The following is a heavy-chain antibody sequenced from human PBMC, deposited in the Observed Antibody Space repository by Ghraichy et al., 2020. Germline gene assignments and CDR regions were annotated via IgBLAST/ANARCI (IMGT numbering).Heavy chain of an antibody. D-gene: IGHD3-9*01. V-gene: IGHV3-7*03. CDR2: IKADGSEK. J-gene: IGHJ3*02. Sequence: GESLNISCTASGFTFSNYWMNWVRQAPGKGLEWVANIKADGSEKNYVDSVKGRFTIFRDNAKNSLYLQMDSLRADDTAVYYCASRYFHDSGGAFDIWGRGTLVSV. CDR1: GFTFSNYW. CDR3: ASRYFHDSGGAFDI.